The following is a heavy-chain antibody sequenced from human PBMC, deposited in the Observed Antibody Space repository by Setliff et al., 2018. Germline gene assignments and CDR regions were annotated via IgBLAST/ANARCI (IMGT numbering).Heavy chain of an antibody. J-gene: IGHJ4*02. V-gene: IGHV1-18*01. Sequence: ASVKVSCKASGDTFSTYALSWVRQAPGQGLEWMGWVTIYNGNTKYAQNLQGRLTLTTDISTSTAYMELGSLTTDDTAVYYCARVVSMVRGKNILRHFDYWGQGIQVTVSS. CDR2: VTIYNGNT. D-gene: IGHD3-10*01. CDR3: ARVVSMVRGKNILRHFDY. CDR1: GDTFSTYA.